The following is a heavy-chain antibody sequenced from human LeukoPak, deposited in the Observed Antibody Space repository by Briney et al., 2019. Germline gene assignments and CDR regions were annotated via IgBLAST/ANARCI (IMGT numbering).Heavy chain of an antibody. CDR3: ARHRSGGSQDDAFDI. Sequence: GGSLRLSCAASEFTFSTYWMTWVRQAPGKGLEWVADIKQDGSEKYYVDSVKGRFTVSRQNAKKSLFLQMNSLRAEDTAVYYCARHRSGGSQDDAFDIWGQGTLVTVSS. D-gene: IGHD2-15*01. J-gene: IGHJ3*02. V-gene: IGHV3-7*01. CDR1: EFTFSTYW. CDR2: IKQDGSEK.